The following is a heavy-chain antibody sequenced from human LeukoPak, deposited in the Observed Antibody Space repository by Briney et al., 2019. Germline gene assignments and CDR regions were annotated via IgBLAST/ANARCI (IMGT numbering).Heavy chain of an antibody. V-gene: IGHV1-69*04. D-gene: IGHD3-22*01. CDR3: ARDPRVTYYYDSSGYPLDY. J-gene: IGHJ4*02. CDR1: GGTFSSYA. CDR2: IIPILGIA. Sequence: SVKVSCKASGGTFSSYAINWVRQAPGQGLEWMGRIIPILGIANYAQKFQGRVTITADKSTSTAYMELSSLRSEDTAVYYCARDPRVTYYYDSSGYPLDYWGQGTLVTVSS.